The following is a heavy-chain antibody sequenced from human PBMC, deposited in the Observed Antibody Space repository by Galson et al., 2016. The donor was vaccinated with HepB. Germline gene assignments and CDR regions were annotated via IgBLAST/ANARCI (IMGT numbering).Heavy chain of an antibody. Sequence: SLRLSCAASGFTFSSYAVSWVRQAPGKGLEWVSTINGGGGYTYYADSVKGLFTISRDNSRNTLYLQMNSLRVEDTAVYYCRRGGFSPGGDFDFWGQGTLVTVSS. CDR2: INGGGGYT. CDR3: RRGGFSPGGDFDF. J-gene: IGHJ4*02. V-gene: IGHV3-23*01. D-gene: IGHD5-18*01. CDR1: GFTFSSYA.